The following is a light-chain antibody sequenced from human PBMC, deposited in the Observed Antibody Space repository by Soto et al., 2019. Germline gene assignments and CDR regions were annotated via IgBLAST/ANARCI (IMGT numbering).Light chain of an antibody. CDR2: LNSDGSH. CDR3: QTWGTGIVV. V-gene: IGLV4-69*01. CDR1: SGHSTYA. Sequence: QPVLTQSPSASASLGASVKFTCTLSSGHSTYAIAWHQQQPEKGPRFLMKLNSDGSHSKGDGIPDRFSGSSSGAERYLTMSSLQSEDEADYYCQTWGTGIVVFGGGTQLTVL. J-gene: IGLJ2*01.